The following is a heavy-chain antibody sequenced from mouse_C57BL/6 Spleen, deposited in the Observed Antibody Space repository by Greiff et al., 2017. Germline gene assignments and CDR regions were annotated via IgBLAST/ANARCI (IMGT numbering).Heavy chain of an antibody. D-gene: IGHD2-3*01. Sequence: EVKVVESGGGLVKPGGSLKLSCAASGFTFSDYGMHWVRQAPEKGLEWVAYISSGSSTIYYADTVKGRFTISRDNAKNTLFLQMTSLRSEDTAMYYCARWWLLRRYFDYWGQGTTLTVSS. J-gene: IGHJ2*01. CDR1: GFTFSDYG. CDR2: ISSGSSTI. CDR3: ARWWLLRRYFDY. V-gene: IGHV5-17*01.